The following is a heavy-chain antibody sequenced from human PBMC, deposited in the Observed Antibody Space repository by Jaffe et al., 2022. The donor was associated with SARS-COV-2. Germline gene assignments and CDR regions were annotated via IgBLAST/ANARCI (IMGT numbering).Heavy chain of an antibody. Sequence: EVQLVESGGGLVQPGGSLRLSCAASGFTFSSYWMHWVRQPPGKGLVWVSRITDDGSATTYADSVKGRFTISRDNAKNTLYLQMNTLRAEDTAVYYCARTVAGADWLDPWGQGTLVTVSS. V-gene: IGHV3-74*01. CDR3: ARTVAGADWLDP. J-gene: IGHJ5*02. CDR2: ITDDGSAT. CDR1: GFTFSSYW. D-gene: IGHD6-13*01.